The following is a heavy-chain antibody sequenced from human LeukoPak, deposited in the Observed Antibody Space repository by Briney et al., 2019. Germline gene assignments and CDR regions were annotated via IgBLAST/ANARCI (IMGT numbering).Heavy chain of an antibody. CDR2: IKQDGSEK. Sequence: GGSLRLSCAASGFTFSSYAMHWVRQAPGKGLEWVANIKQDGSEKYYVDSVKGRFTISRDNAKNALYLQMNSLRAEDTAVYYCARVSSGWEFDYWGQGTLVTVSS. CDR3: ARVSSGWEFDY. D-gene: IGHD6-19*01. CDR1: GFTFSSYA. V-gene: IGHV3-7*05. J-gene: IGHJ4*02.